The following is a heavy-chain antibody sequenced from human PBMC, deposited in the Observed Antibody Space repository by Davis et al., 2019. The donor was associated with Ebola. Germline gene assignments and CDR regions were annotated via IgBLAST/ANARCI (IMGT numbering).Heavy chain of an antibody. J-gene: IGHJ4*02. V-gene: IGHV3-7*01. CDR1: GFTFSSYW. CDR2: IKQDGSEK. CDR3: ARDRGYSSSWDY. Sequence: GESLKISCAASGFTFSSYWMSWVRQAPGKGLGWVANIKQDGSEKYYVDSVKGRFTISRDNAKNSLYLQMNSLRAEDTAVYYCARDRGYSSSWDYWGQGTLVTVSS. D-gene: IGHD6-13*01.